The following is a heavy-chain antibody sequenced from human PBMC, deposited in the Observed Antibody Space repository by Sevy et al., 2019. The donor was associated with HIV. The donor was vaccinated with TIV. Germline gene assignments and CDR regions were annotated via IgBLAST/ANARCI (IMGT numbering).Heavy chain of an antibody. CDR2: ISAYNGNT. Sequence: ASVKASCKASGYTFTSYGISWVRQAPGQGLEWMGWISAYNGNTNYAQKLQGRVTMTTDTSTSTAYMELRSLRSDDTAVYYCARDFEGYCSGGSCYEYYYYGMDVWGQGTTVTVSS. CDR3: ARDFEGYCSGGSCYEYYYYGMDV. J-gene: IGHJ6*02. V-gene: IGHV1-18*01. CDR1: GYTFTSYG. D-gene: IGHD2-15*01.